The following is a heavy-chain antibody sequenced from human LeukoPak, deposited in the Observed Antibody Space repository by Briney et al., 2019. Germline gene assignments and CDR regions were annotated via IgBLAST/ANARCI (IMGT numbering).Heavy chain of an antibody. D-gene: IGHD3-10*01. CDR1: GFTFSSYW. Sequence: PGGSLRLSCAASGFTFSSYWMSWVRQAPGKGLEWVANIKQDGSEKYYVDSVKGRFTISRDNAKNSLYLQMNSLRAEDTAVYYCVQSYGSGILDYWGQGTLVTVSS. V-gene: IGHV3-7*01. J-gene: IGHJ4*02. CDR3: VQSYGSGILDY. CDR2: IKQDGSEK.